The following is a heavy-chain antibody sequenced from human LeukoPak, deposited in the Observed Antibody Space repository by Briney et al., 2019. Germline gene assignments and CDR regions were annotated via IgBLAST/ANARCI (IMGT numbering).Heavy chain of an antibody. CDR1: GGTFSSYA. Sequence: EASVTVSCAASGGTFSSYAISWVRQAPGQGLEWMGGIIPIFGTANYAQKFQGRVTITADESTSTAYMELSSLRSEDTAVYYCARDGSITIFGVVNNYGMDVWGQGTTVTVSS. V-gene: IGHV1-69*13. CDR3: ARDGSITIFGVVNNYGMDV. J-gene: IGHJ6*02. D-gene: IGHD3-3*01. CDR2: IIPIFGTA.